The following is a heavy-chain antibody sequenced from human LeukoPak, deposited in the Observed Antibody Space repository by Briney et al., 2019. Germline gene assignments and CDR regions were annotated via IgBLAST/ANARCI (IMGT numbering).Heavy chain of an antibody. CDR2: ISAYNGNT. V-gene: IGHV1-18*01. CDR3: ARIYCSSTSCIAWFDP. J-gene: IGHJ5*02. D-gene: IGHD2-2*01. Sequence: ASVKVSCKASGYTFTSYGISWVRQAPGQGLEWMGWISAYNGNTNYAQKLQGRVTMTTDTSTSTAYMELRSLRSDDTAVYYCARIYCSSTSCIAWFDPWGQGTLVTVSS. CDR1: GYTFTSYG.